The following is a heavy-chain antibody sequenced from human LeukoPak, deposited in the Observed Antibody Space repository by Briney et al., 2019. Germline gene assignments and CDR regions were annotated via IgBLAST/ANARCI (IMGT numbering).Heavy chain of an antibody. CDR3: SRVGSSGSVDY. Sequence: GGSLRLSCAASGFTFRDYYMGWIRQAPGKGLGWVSDISSRTGDTNSVASVTGRFTISSDNAKNSLYLQLNSLRAEDTAVYYCSRVGSSGSVDYWGQGTLVTVSS. CDR2: ISSRTGDT. CDR1: GFTFRDYY. V-gene: IGHV3-11*06. D-gene: IGHD1-1*01. J-gene: IGHJ4*02.